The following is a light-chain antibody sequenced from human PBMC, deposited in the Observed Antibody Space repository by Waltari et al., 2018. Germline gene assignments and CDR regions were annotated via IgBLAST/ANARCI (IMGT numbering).Light chain of an antibody. V-gene: IGKV1-6*01. J-gene: IGKJ1*01. CDR3: LQDYNYPHT. CDR1: QGIRNE. Sequence: AIQMTQSPSALSASVGDRITITCRTSQGIRNELGWYQQKPGKAPNLLIYAASSSQSGIPYRFSGSGSGTDFTLTISSLQPEDFATYYCLQDYNYPHTFGQGTKVEIK. CDR2: AAS.